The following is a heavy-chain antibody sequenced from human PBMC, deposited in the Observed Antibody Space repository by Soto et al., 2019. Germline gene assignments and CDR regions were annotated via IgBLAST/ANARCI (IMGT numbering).Heavy chain of an antibody. CDR2: IYYSGST. D-gene: IGHD5-12*01. CDR3: ARRRLRDSDPSFDY. CDR1: GGSISSYY. Sequence: SETLSLTCTVSGGSISSYYWSWIRQPPGKGLEWIGYIYYSGSTNYNPSLKSRVTISVDTSKNQFSLKLSSVTAADTAVYYCARRRLRDSDPSFDYWGQGTLVPVSS. V-gene: IGHV4-59*08. J-gene: IGHJ4*02.